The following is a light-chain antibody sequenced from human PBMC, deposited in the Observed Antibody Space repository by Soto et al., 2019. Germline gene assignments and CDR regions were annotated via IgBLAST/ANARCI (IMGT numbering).Light chain of an antibody. V-gene: IGKV3-20*01. CDR3: QPYGSSPPSWT. CDR2: RAS. Sequence: ETVLTQSPGTLSLSPGERAALSCRASQSVSSLAWYQQKPGQAPRLLIYRASSRATGIPDRFSGSGSGTDFTLTISRLEPEDFAVYYCQPYGSSPPSWTFGQGTKVEIK. CDR1: QSVSS. J-gene: IGKJ1*01.